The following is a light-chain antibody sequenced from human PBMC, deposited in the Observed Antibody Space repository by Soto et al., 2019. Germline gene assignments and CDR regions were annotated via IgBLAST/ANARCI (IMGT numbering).Light chain of an antibody. J-gene: IGLJ1*01. Sequence: QSVLTQPRSVSGSPGQSVTISCTGTSSDVGAYNYVSWYQQHPGKAPKLMIYDVNERPSGVPHRFSGSKSGNTASLTISGLQAEDEADYCCSYADRFTSVFGTGTKVTVL. V-gene: IGLV2-11*01. CDR2: DVN. CDR3: CSYADRFTSV. CDR1: SSDVGAYNY.